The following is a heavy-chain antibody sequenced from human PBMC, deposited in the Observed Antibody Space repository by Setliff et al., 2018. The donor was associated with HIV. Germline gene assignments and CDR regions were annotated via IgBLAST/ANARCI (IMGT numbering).Heavy chain of an antibody. Sequence: TLSLTCAVYGGSFSGYYWSWIRQPPGKGLEWIGEINHSGSTYYKPSLKSRVTISVDTSKNQFSLKLSSVTAADTAVYYCARQGQLGSEWGQGTLVTVSS. CDR2: INHSGST. V-gene: IGHV4-34*01. CDR1: GGSFSGYY. CDR3: ARQGQLGSE. D-gene: IGHD1-1*01. J-gene: IGHJ4*02.